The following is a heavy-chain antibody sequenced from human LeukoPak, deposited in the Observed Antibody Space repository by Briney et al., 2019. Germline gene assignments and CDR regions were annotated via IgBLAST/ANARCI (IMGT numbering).Heavy chain of an antibody. CDR2: ISFDGNTK. J-gene: IGHJ2*01. CDR1: GFTFSSYT. V-gene: IGHV3-30*03. D-gene: IGHD2-21*02. Sequence: EPGGSLRLSCAASGFTFSSYTMHWVRQAPGKGLEWVAVISFDGNTKYYADSVRGRVPISRDNSRNTLFLEINSLRPEDTAVYFCARAAVVTGGLDLWGRGTLVTVSS. CDR3: ARAAVVTGGLDL.